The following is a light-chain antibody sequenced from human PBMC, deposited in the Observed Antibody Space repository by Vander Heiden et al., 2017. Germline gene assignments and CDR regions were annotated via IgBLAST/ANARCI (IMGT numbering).Light chain of an antibody. J-gene: IGKJ4*01. CDR1: QSVSSN. CDR2: GAS. Sequence: IVTTQSPATLSVSPGERATLPCRASQSVSSNLAWYQQKPGQAPRLLIYGASTRATGIPARFSGSGSGTEFTLTISSLQSEDFAVYYCQQYNNWPPLTFGGGTKVEIK. CDR3: QQYNNWPPLT. V-gene: IGKV3-15*01.